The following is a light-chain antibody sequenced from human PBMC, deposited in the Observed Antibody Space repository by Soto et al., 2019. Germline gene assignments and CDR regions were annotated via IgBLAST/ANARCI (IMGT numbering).Light chain of an antibody. V-gene: IGKV3-20*01. Sequence: EIVLTQFPGTLSLSPGERATLSCRASQSVGRNYVAWYQQKPGQAPRVIIYAASNRASGIPDRFSGSGAGSDFPLTISRLEPEDCAVYYCQQYGTSPWAFGEGTKVEIK. J-gene: IGKJ1*01. CDR1: QSVGRNY. CDR2: AAS. CDR3: QQYGTSPWA.